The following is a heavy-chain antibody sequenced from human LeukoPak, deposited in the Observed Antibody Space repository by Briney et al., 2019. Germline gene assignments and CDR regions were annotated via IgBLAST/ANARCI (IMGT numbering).Heavy chain of an antibody. Sequence: GGSLRLSCAASGFTFSSYWMSWVRQAPGKGLEWVANIKQDGSEKYYVDSVKGRFTISRDNAKNSLYLQMNSLRAEDTAVYYCARGPYGSGSWHHYYGMDVWGKGTTVTVSS. CDR2: IKQDGSEK. CDR1: GFTFSSYW. CDR3: ARGPYGSGSWHHYYGMDV. J-gene: IGHJ6*04. D-gene: IGHD3-10*01. V-gene: IGHV3-7*03.